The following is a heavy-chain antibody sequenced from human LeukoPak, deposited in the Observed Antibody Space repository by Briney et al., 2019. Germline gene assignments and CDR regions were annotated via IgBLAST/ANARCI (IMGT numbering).Heavy chain of an antibody. CDR3: TTGEGRTGYSYGIDY. Sequence: GGSLRLSCAASGFTFSNAWMSWVRQAPGKGLEWVGRIKSKTDGGTTDYAAPVKGRFTISRDDSKNTLYLQMNSLKTEDTAVYYCTTGEGRTGYSYGIDYWGQGTLVTVSS. D-gene: IGHD5-18*01. CDR1: GFTFSNAW. J-gene: IGHJ4*02. CDR2: IKSKTDGGTT. V-gene: IGHV3-15*01.